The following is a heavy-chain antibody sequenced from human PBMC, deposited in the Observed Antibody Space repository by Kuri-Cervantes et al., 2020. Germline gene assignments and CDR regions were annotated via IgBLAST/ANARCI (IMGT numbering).Heavy chain of an antibody. Sequence: GGSRRPSCAASGFTFSSHWMHWVRQAPGKGLGWVSRINSDGSSTSYADSVKGRFTISRDNAKNTLYLQMNSLRAEDTAVYYCARVGQVVMQAWGQGTPVTGSS. D-gene: IGHD3-22*01. V-gene: IGHV3-74*01. CDR2: INSDGSST. CDR1: GFTFSSHW. CDR3: ARVGQVVMQA. J-gene: IGHJ5*02.